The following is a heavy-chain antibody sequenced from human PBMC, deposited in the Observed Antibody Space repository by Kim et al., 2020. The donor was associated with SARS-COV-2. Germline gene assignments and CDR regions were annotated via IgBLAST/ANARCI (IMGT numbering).Heavy chain of an antibody. J-gene: IGHJ4*02. CDR2: ISSSSSYI. CDR1: GFTFSSYS. V-gene: IGHV3-21*01. Sequence: GGSLRLSCAASGFTFSSYSMNWVRQAPGKGLEWVSSISSSSSYIYYADSVKGRFTISRDNAKNSLYLQMNSLRAEDTAVYYCARGRVEYYDFWSGYYGIDYWGQGTLVTVSS. CDR3: ARGRVEYYDFWSGYYGIDY. D-gene: IGHD3-3*01.